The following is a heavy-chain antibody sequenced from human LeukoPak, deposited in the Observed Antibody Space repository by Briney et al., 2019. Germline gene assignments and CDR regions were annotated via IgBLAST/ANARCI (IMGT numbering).Heavy chain of an antibody. D-gene: IGHD2-2*01. J-gene: IGHJ6*04. V-gene: IGHV3-30*18. CDR3: AKEGPTALGVPAHYGMDV. CDR2: ISYDGSNK. Sequence: GRSLRLSCAASGFTFSSYGMHWVRQAPGKGLEWVAVISYDGSNKYYADSVKGRFTISRDNSKNTLCLQMNSLRAEDTAVYYCAKEGPTALGVPAHYGMDVWGKGTTVTVSS. CDR1: GFTFSSYG.